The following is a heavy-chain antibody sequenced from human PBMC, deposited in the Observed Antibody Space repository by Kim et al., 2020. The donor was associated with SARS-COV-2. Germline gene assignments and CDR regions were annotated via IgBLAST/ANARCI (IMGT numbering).Heavy chain of an antibody. Sequence: LKSRVTISVDTSKNQFSLKLSSVTAADTAVYYCARGPHIVVVTALYYFDYWGQGTLVTVSS. V-gene: IGHV4-34*01. J-gene: IGHJ4*02. D-gene: IGHD2-21*02. CDR3: ARGPHIVVVTALYYFDY.